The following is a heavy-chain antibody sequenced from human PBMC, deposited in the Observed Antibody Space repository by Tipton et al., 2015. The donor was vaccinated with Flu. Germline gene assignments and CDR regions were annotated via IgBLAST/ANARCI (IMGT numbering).Heavy chain of an antibody. Sequence: GSLRLSCTVSGGSISSYYWSWIRQPAGKGLEWIGRIYTSGSTNYNPSLKSRVTMSVDTSKNQFSLKLSSVTAADTAVYYCARERRHWSGWYPPRGDAFDIWGQGTMVTVSS. CDR3: ARERRHWSGWYPPRGDAFDI. J-gene: IGHJ3*02. V-gene: IGHV4-4*07. CDR2: IYTSGST. CDR1: GGSISSYY. D-gene: IGHD6-19*01.